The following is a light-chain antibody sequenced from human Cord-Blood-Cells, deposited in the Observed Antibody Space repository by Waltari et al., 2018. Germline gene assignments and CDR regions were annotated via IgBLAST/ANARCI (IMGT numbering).Light chain of an antibody. Sequence: QSALTQPPSVSGSPGQSVTISCTGTSSDVGSYNRVSWYQQPPGTAPKLMIYEVSNRPSGFPDRFSGSKSGNPASLAISGLQAEDEADYYCSSYTSSSTYVFGTGTKVTVL. CDR3: SSYTSSSTYV. CDR1: SSDVGSYNR. V-gene: IGLV2-18*02. J-gene: IGLJ1*01. CDR2: EVS.